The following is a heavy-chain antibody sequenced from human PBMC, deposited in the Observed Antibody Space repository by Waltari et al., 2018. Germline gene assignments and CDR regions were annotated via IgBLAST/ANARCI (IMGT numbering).Heavy chain of an antibody. Sequence: QVPLVQSGAEVKKPGASVKVSCKASGYTFTGYYMHWVRQAPGQGLEWMGCINPTSGGTNYAQKCQGWFTMTGDTAISTAYMERCRRRSDDTAVYYCARDRSGDNWFDPWGQGTLVTVSS. CDR1: GYTFTGYY. V-gene: IGHV1-2*04. D-gene: IGHD3-3*01. J-gene: IGHJ5*02. CDR2: INPTSGGT. CDR3: ARDRSGDNWFDP.